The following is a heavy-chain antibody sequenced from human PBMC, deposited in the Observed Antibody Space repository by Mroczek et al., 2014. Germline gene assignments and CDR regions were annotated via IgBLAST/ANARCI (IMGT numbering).Heavy chain of an antibody. CDR3: AKVHNTVTTFFNYYYGMDV. D-gene: IGHD4-17*01. Sequence: VQLVESGGGLVQPGGSLRLSCAASGFTFSSYAMSWVRQAPGKGLEWVSAISGSGGSTYYADSVKGRFTISRDNSKNTLYLQMNSLRAEDTAVYYCAKVHNTVTTFFNYYYGMDVWGQGTTVTVSS. V-gene: IGHV3-23*04. J-gene: IGHJ6*02. CDR1: GFTFSSYA. CDR2: ISGSGGST.